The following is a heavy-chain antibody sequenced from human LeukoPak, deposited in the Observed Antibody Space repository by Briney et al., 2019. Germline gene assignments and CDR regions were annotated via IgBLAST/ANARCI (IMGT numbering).Heavy chain of an antibody. D-gene: IGHD6-19*01. J-gene: IGHJ3*02. CDR1: GGSFSGYY. CDR2: INHSGST. V-gene: IGHV4-34*01. CDR3: ARPSYSSGWYYQRAAHPNDAFDI. Sequence: SETLSLTCAVYGGSFSGYYWSWIRQPPGKGLEWIGEINHSGSTNYDPSLKSRVTISVDTSKNQFSLKLSFVTAADTAVYYCARPSYSSGWYYQRAAHPNDAFDIWGQGTMVTVSS.